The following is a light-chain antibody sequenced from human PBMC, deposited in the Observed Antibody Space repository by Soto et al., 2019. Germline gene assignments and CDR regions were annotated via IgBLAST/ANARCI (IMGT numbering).Light chain of an antibody. J-gene: IGKJ2*01. V-gene: IGKV2-28*01. CDR1: QRLLHSNGNIF. CDR2: LGF. CDR3: MQALPTPYT. Sequence: EIVMTQSPPSLTVTPGEPASISCSSSQRLLHSNGNIFLDWYLQKPGQSPQLLIYLGFNRASGVPDRVSGSAAGTDFTLKISRVEAEDAGVYYCMQALPTPYTFGQGTKLEIK.